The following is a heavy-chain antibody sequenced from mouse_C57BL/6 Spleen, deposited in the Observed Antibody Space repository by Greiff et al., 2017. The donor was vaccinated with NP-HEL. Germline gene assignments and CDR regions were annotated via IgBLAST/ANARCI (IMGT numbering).Heavy chain of an antibody. CDR3: ARSYSNYDAMDY. J-gene: IGHJ4*01. V-gene: IGHV1-4*01. CDR1: GYTFTSYT. CDR2: INPSSGYT. D-gene: IGHD2-5*01. Sequence: QVQLQQSGAELARPGASVKMSCKASGYTFTSYTMHWVKQRPGQGLEWIGYINPSSGYTKYNQKFKDKATLTADKSSSTAYMQLSSLTSEDSAVYYCARSYSNYDAMDYWGQGTSVTVSS.